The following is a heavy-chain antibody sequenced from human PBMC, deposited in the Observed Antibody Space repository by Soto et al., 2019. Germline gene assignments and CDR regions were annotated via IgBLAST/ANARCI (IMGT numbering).Heavy chain of an antibody. J-gene: IGHJ6*02. Sequence: GASVKVSCNASGYTFTSYYMHWVRQAPGQGLEWMGIINPSGGSTSYAQKFQGRVTMTRDTSTSTVYMELSSLRSEDTAVYYCARVRLEATPQLRFLEWSSPYGMDVWGQGTTVPVS. V-gene: IGHV1-46*01. CDR3: ARVRLEATPQLRFLEWSSPYGMDV. CDR1: GYTFTSYY. CDR2: INPSGGST. D-gene: IGHD3-3*01.